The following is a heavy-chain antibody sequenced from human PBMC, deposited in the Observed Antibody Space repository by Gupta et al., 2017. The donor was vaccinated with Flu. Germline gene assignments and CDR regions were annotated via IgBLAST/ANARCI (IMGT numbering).Heavy chain of an antibody. CDR3: ARGGNYYDSSGYENFDF. CDR2: IYHSGNT. V-gene: IGHV4-31*03. J-gene: IGHJ4*02. CDR1: GDSISSGFYY. D-gene: IGHD3-22*01. Sequence: QVQLQESGPGLVKPSQTLSLTCTVSGDSISSGFYYWSWIRQHPGKGLEWIGYIYHSGNTHYNPSLKSRVTMSVDASKNQFSLRLSSVTAADTAVYYCARGGNYYDSSGYENFDFWGQGTLVTVSS.